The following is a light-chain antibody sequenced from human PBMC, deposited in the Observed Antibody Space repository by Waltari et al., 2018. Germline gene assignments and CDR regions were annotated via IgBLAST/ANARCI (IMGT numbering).Light chain of an antibody. V-gene: IGKV4-1*01. CDR2: WAS. CDR3: QEYYSTPLT. Sequence: DIVMTQSPDSLAVSLGERATIHCKSSQSVLYSSKNKNYLAWYQQKPGQPPKLLISWASTRESGVPDRFSGSGSGTDFTLTISSLQAEDVAVYYCQEYYSTPLTFGQGTKLEIK. CDR1: QSVLYSSKNKNY. J-gene: IGKJ2*01.